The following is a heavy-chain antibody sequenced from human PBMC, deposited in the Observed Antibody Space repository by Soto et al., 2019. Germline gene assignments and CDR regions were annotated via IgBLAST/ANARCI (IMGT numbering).Heavy chain of an antibody. D-gene: IGHD5-18*01. Sequence: QVQLVQSGAEVKKPGASVQISCKASGYTFSSYGISWVRQAPGQGLEWMGWVNIYNDKTTYAQKFQGRVTMTTDTSTSPVYLELRSLRSDDTAVYYCARERGGYSYGDYWGQGTLVTVPS. CDR1: GYTFSSYG. J-gene: IGHJ4*02. CDR3: ARERGGYSYGDY. V-gene: IGHV1-18*01. CDR2: VNIYNDKT.